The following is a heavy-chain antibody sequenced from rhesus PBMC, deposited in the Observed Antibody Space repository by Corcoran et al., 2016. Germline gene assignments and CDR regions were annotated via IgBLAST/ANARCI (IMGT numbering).Heavy chain of an antibody. D-gene: IGHD4-35*01. Sequence: QVTLKESGPALVKPTQTLTLPCTFSVFSPSTSDLSVALIRQPPGKPLEWLAHIYWDDDKRYSTSLKSRLTISKDTSKNQVVLTMSNIGPVDTSTYYCARRPTVTFDYWGQGVLVTVSS. J-gene: IGHJ4*01. V-gene: IGHV2-1*01. CDR2: IYWDDDK. CDR1: VFSPSTSDLS. CDR3: ARRPTVTFDY.